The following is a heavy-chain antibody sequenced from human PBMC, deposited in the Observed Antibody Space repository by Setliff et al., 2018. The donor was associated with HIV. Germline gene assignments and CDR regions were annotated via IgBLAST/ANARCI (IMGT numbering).Heavy chain of an antibody. J-gene: IGHJ4*02. V-gene: IGHV3-74*01. Sequence: PGGSLRLSCRASGFTFSGYWIHWVRQAPGKGLEWVSRINNDGSITSYADSVKGRFTISRDNAKNSLSLQMTSLRAEDTAVYYCASSRPPDESSGYLHCWGQGTLVTVSS. CDR1: GFTFSGYW. CDR3: ASSRPPDESSGYLHC. D-gene: IGHD3-22*01. CDR2: INNDGSIT.